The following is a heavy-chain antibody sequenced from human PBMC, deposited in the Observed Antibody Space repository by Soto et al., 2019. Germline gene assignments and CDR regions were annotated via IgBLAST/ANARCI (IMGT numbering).Heavy chain of an antibody. CDR2: IKSKTDGVTT. J-gene: IGHJ6*02. D-gene: IGHD3-16*02. Sequence: GGSLRLSCAASGFTFSNALMSWVRQAPGKGLEWVGRIKSKTDGVTTDHAAPVKGRFTISRDDSKNTLYLQMNSLKTEDTAVYYCTTAYSGVIRSYGAGYGMDVWGQGTTVTVSS. V-gene: IGHV3-15*01. CDR1: GFTFSNAL. CDR3: TTAYSGVIRSYGAGYGMDV.